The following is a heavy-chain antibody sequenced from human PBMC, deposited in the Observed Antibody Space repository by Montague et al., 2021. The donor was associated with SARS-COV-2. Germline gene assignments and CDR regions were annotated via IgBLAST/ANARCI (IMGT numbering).Heavy chain of an antibody. V-gene: IGHV4-59*01. CDR1: GDSFTYFY. Sequence: SETLSLTCTVSGDSFTYFYWSWIRLSPGKGMEWNGFISITGSTNSYSSFTSRSTISVDISKNQFSLKVTSVTVADTDEYYCACDWGDYGDYVTRGAFDIWGQGTMVTVSS. D-gene: IGHD4-17*01. CDR2: ISITGST. CDR3: ACDWGDYGDYVTRGAFDI. J-gene: IGHJ3*02.